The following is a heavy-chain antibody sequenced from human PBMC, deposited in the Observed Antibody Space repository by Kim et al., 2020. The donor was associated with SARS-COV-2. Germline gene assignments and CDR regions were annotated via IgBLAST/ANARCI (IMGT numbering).Heavy chain of an antibody. J-gene: IGHJ5*02. Sequence: LKSRVTISVDTSKIQFSLKRSSVTAADTAVYYCARGYIAAAGPYNWFDPWGQGTLVTVSS. D-gene: IGHD6-13*01. CDR3: ARGYIAAAGPYNWFDP. V-gene: IGHV4-34*01.